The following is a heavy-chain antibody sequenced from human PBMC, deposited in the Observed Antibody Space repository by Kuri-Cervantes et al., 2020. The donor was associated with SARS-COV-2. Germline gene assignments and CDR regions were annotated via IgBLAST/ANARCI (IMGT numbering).Heavy chain of an antibody. CDR2: ISYDGSNK. J-gene: IGHJ6*03. V-gene: IGHV3-30*04. CDR3: AREVVEVRGVIIFRYYYMDV. CDR1: GFTFSSYA. D-gene: IGHD3-10*01. Sequence: GESLKISCAASGFTFSSYAMHWVRQAPGKGLEWVAVISYDGSNKCYADSVKGRFTISRDNSKNTLYLQMNSLRAEDTAVYYCAREVVEVRGVIIFRYYYMDVWGKGTMVTVSS.